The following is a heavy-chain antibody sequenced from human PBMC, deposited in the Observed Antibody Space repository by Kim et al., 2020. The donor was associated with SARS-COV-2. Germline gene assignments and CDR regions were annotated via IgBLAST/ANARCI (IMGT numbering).Heavy chain of an antibody. J-gene: IGHJ6*02. CDR1: GFTFSDYY. Sequence: GGSLRLSCAASGFTFSDYYMSWIRQAPGKGLEWVSYISGSGSIIKYADSVKGRFTISRDNAKNSLYLQMNSLRAEDTALYYCARESYYGSGSFEDVWGQGTTVTVSS. D-gene: IGHD3-10*01. V-gene: IGHV3-11*04. CDR2: ISGSGSII. CDR3: ARESYYGSGSFEDV.